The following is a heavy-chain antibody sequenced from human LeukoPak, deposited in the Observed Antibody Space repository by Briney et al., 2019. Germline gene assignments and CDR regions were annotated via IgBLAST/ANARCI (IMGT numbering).Heavy chain of an antibody. D-gene: IGHD3-22*01. J-gene: IGHJ4*02. CDR2: SYHSGST. CDR1: GYSISSGYY. CDR3: ARLPGYYDSSGSAYYFDY. Sequence: SETLSLTCAVSGYSISSGYYWGWSRRPPGKELEGMGSSYHSGSTYYNPSLKSRVTISVDTSKNHFSLKLSSVTSADTAVYYCARLPGYYDSSGSAYYFDYWGQGTLVTVPS. V-gene: IGHV4-38-2*01.